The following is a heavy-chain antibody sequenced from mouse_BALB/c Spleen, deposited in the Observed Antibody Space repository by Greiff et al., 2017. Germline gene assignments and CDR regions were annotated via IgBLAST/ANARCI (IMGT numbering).Heavy chain of an antibody. D-gene: IGHD2-4*01. CDR1: GYTFTSYW. Sequence: QVQLQQSGAELAKPGASVKMSCKASGYTFTSYWMHWVKQRPGQGLEWIGYINPSTGYAEYNQKFKDKATLTADKSSSTAYMQLSSLTSEDSAVYYCARSTMRPWLAYGGQGTLGTVSA. J-gene: IGHJ3*01. CDR3: ARSTMRPWLAY. CDR2: INPSTGYA. V-gene: IGHV1-7*01.